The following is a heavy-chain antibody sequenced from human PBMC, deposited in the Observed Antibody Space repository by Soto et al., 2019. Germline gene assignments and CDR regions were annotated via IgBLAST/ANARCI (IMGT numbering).Heavy chain of an antibody. CDR3: ARVQEMVRGYAFYI. CDR1: GGTFSSYT. D-gene: IGHD3-10*01. J-gene: IGHJ3*02. V-gene: IGHV1-69*02. CDR2: IIPILGIA. Sequence: ASVKVSCKASGGTFSSYTISWVRQAPGQGLEWMGRIIPILGIANYAQKFQGRVTITADKSTSTAYMELSSLRSEDTAVYYCARVQEMVRGYAFYIWVQGTMVTVSS.